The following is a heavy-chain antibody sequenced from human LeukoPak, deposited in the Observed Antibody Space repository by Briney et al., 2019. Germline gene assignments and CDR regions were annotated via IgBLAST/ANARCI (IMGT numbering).Heavy chain of an antibody. V-gene: IGHV4-59*01. CDR3: ARISYSSSWNQVDY. CDR2: IYYSGST. J-gene: IGHJ4*02. D-gene: IGHD6-13*01. Sequence: SETLSLTCTVSGGSISSYYWSWIRQPPGKGLEWIGYIYYSGSTNYNPSLKSRVTISVDTSKNQFSLKLSSVTAAVTAVYYCARISYSSSWNQVDYWGQGTLVTVSS. CDR1: GGSISSYY.